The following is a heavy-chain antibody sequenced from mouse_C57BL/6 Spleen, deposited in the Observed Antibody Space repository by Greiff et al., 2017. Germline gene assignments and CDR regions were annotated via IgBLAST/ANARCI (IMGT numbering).Heavy chain of an antibody. CDR3: AKRGEDYCDY. Sequence: QVQLQQPGADLVQPGASVKVSCKASGYTFTSYWMHWVQQSPGQGLEWIGRIHPSASDTNYNQTFKGKATLTLDKSSNTADMQRSSLTSEDSAVYYCAKRGEDYCDYWGQGTTLTVSS. CDR1: GYTFTSYW. V-gene: IGHV1-74*01. CDR2: IHPSASDT. J-gene: IGHJ2*01.